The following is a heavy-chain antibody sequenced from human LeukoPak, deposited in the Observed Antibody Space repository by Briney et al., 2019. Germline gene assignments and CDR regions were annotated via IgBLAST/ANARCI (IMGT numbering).Heavy chain of an antibody. CDR1: GCSISSGGYY. Sequence: SETLSLTCTVSGCSISSGGYYWSWMRQHPGKGLEGIGYIYYSGSTYYNTSLKSRVTISVDTSKNQFALKLSSVTAADTAVYYCAREGFHSSRWSIFDYWGQGTLVTVSS. CDR2: IYYSGST. CDR3: AREGFHSSRWSIFDY. V-gene: IGHV4-31*03. J-gene: IGHJ4*02. D-gene: IGHD6-19*01.